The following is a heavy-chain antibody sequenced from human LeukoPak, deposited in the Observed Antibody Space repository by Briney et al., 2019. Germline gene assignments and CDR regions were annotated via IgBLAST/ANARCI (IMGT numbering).Heavy chain of an antibody. CDR2: INPNSGGT. V-gene: IGHV1-2*02. CDR1: GYTFTGYY. Sequence: ASVKVTCKASGYTFTGYYMYWVRQAPGQGLEWMGWINPNSGGTNYAQKFQGRVTMTRDTSISTAYMELSRLRSDDTAVYYCARDRTPGFTYYYDSTGYGGMVVECQGTTVTVSS. CDR3: ARDRTPGFTYYYDSTGYGGMVV. J-gene: IGHJ6*02. D-gene: IGHD3-22*01.